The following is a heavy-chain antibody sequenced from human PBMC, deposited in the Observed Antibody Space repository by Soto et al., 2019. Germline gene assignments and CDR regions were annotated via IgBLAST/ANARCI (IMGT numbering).Heavy chain of an antibody. Sequence: PGGSLRLSCAASGFTFSSYGMHWVRQAPGKGLEWVAVIWYDGSNKYYADSVKGRFTISRDNSKNTLYLQMNSLRAEDTAVYYCARDLGEHYDFWSGYYASYYYYYGMDVWGQGTTVTVSS. CDR3: ARDLGEHYDFWSGYYASYYYYYGMDV. J-gene: IGHJ6*02. V-gene: IGHV3-33*01. CDR1: GFTFSSYG. D-gene: IGHD3-3*01. CDR2: IWYDGSNK.